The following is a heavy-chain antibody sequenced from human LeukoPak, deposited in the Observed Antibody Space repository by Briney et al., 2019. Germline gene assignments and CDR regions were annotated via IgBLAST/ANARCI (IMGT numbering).Heavy chain of an antibody. D-gene: IGHD2/OR15-2a*01. CDR2: ISDIGSI. Sequence: SETLSLTCTVSGDSMTNYHWSWIRQPPGKGLEWIAYISDIGSINYNPSLKSRVTISLDTSKNQFSLKLSSVTAADTAVYYCAGHHPRNTVDFWGQGTLVTVSS. CDR3: AGHHPRNTVDF. J-gene: IGHJ4*02. CDR1: GDSMTNYH. V-gene: IGHV4-59*08.